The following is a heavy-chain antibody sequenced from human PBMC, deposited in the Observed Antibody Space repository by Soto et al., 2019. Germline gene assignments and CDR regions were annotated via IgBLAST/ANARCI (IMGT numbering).Heavy chain of an antibody. CDR1: GFTVSSNY. CDR3: ARVGYYGSGSHYYYYGMDV. J-gene: IGHJ6*02. Sequence: GSLRLSCAASGFTVSSNYMSWVRQAPGKGLEWVSVIYSGGSTYYADSVKGRFTISRDNSKNTLYLQMNSLRAEDTAVYYCARVGYYGSGSHYYYYGMDVWGQGTTVTVSS. CDR2: IYSGGST. V-gene: IGHV3-66*01. D-gene: IGHD3-10*01.